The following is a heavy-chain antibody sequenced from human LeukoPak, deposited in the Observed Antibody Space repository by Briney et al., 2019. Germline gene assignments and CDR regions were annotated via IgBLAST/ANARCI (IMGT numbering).Heavy chain of an antibody. CDR2: IKQDGSEK. CDR3: ARIKVITMVRGVAFDY. CDR1: GFTFSSYA. Sequence: GGSLRLSCAASGFTFSSYAMSWVRQAPGKGLEWVANIKQDGSEKYYADSVKGRFTISRDNAKNSLYLQMNSLRAEDTAVYYCARIKVITMVRGVAFDYWGQGTLVTVSS. D-gene: IGHD3-10*01. J-gene: IGHJ4*02. V-gene: IGHV3-7*01.